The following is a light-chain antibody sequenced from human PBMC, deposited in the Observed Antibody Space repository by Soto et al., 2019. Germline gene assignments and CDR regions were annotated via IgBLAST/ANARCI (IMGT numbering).Light chain of an antibody. CDR2: SVS. V-gene: IGKV1-17*03. J-gene: IGKJ4*01. CDR3: LQHYTYPPP. CDR1: QAIGDH. Sequence: DIQMPQSPSALSASFGDTVTVTCRASQAIGDHLAWFQQQPGKVPQRLIYSVSTLHTGAPSRFSGSGSETEFTLTITNLQPEDFASYFCLQHYTYPPPFGGGT.